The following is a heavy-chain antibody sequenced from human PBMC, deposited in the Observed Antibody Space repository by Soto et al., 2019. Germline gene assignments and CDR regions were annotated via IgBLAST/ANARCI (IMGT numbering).Heavy chain of an antibody. CDR1: GFTFKDFA. CDR3: AKVDTDYYDSSGYSDY. Sequence: GGSLRLSCAASGFTFKDFAMSWVRLAPGRGLEWVSGISGSGVSTYYAASVKGRFTISRDNSKNTLYLQMNSLRAEDTAVYYCAKVDTDYYDSSGYSDYWGQGTLVTVSS. V-gene: IGHV3-23*01. CDR2: ISGSGVST. D-gene: IGHD3-22*01. J-gene: IGHJ4*02.